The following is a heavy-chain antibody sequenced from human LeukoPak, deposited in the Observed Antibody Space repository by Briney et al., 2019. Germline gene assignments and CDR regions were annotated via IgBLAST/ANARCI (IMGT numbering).Heavy chain of an antibody. Sequence: GGSLRLSCAASGFTFSGYAVAWVRQAPGKGLEWVSSITITGSSPSYADPVKGRFTVSRDNSKNTLYLQMNSLRAEDTAVYFCAKSSSSWSYYFNYWGQGTLVTVSS. D-gene: IGHD6-13*01. CDR3: AKSSSSWSYYFNY. J-gene: IGHJ4*02. CDR2: ITITGSSP. CDR1: GFTFSGYA. V-gene: IGHV3-23*01.